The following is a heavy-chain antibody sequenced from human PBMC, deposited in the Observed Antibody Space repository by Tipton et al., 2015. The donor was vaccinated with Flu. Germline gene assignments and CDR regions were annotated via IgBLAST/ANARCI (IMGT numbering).Heavy chain of an antibody. D-gene: IGHD3-9*01. V-gene: IGHV3-23*01. CDR3: AVQLRYFDWLLSAPDY. J-gene: IGHJ4*02. Sequence: SLRLSCAASGFTFSSYAMSWVRQAPGKGLEWVSAISGSGGSTYYVDSVKGRFTISRDNSKNTLYLQMNSLRAEDTAVYYCAVQLRYFDWLLSAPDYWGQGTLVTVSS. CDR2: ISGSGGST. CDR1: GFTFSSYA.